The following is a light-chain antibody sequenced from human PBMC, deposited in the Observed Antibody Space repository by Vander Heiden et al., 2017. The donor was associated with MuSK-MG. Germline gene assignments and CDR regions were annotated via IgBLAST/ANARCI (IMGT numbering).Light chain of an antibody. CDR2: QDN. CDR3: QAWDSSTALCV. J-gene: IGLJ1*01. V-gene: IGLV3-1*01. CDR1: KLGDKY. Sequence: SYELTQPPSVSVFPGQTVSITCSGDKLGDKYACWYQHKPGQSPVVVIYQDNKRPSGIPQRFSGSNSGNTATLTISGTQAMDEADYYCQAWDSSTALCVFGTGTQVTVL.